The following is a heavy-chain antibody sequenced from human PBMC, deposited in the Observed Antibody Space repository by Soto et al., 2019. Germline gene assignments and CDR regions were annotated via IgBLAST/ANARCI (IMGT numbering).Heavy chain of an antibody. CDR1: GFTFSSYA. V-gene: IGHV3-30-3*01. CDR3: ARGSGYESDRVDY. Sequence: GGSLRLSCAASGFTFSSYAMHWVRQAPGKGLEWVAVISYDGSKKYYADFVKGRFTISRDNYKNTLYLQMNSLRAEDTAVYYCARGSGYESDRVDYVGQETLVTVSS. CDR2: ISYDGSKK. D-gene: IGHD5-12*01. J-gene: IGHJ4*02.